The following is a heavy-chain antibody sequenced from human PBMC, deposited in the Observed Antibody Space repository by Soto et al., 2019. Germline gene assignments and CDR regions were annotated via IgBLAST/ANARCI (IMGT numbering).Heavy chain of an antibody. CDR3: ARDRLRGYDSSGFYS. CDR1: GGSISSYY. Sequence: PSETLSLTSTVSGGSISSYYWSWIRQPPGKGLEWIGYIYYSGSTNYNPSLKSRVTMTTATSTNTVFLELRSLKSDDTAIYYCARDRLRGYDSSGFYSWGQGTMVTVSS. V-gene: IGHV4-59*01. CDR2: IYYSGST. D-gene: IGHD3-22*01. J-gene: IGHJ4*02.